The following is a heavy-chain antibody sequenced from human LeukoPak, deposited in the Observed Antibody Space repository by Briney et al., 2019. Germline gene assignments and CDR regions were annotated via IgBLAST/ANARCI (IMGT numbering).Heavy chain of an antibody. CDR1: GGSISSYY. J-gene: IGHJ3*02. V-gene: IGHV4-59*01. CDR2: IYYSGST. CDR3: ARAPYGDAFDI. Sequence: SETLSLTCTVSGGSISSYYWSWIRQPPGKGLEWIGYIYYSGSTNYNPSLKSRVTISVDTSKNQFSLKLSSVTAAHTAVYYCARAPYGDAFDIWGQGTMVTVSS. D-gene: IGHD4-17*01.